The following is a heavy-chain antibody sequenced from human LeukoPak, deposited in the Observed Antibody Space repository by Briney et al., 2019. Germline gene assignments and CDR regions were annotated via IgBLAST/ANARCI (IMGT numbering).Heavy chain of an antibody. V-gene: IGHV3-30-3*01. CDR3: AREGRSSSHFDY. CDR2: ISYDGSNK. J-gene: IGHJ4*02. Sequence: GGSLRLSCAASGFTFSSYAMHWVRQAPGKGLEWVAVISYDGSNKYYADSVKGRSTISRDNSKNTLYLQMNSLRAEDTAVYYCAREGRSSSHFDYWGQGTLVTVSS. CDR1: GFTFSSYA. D-gene: IGHD6-13*01.